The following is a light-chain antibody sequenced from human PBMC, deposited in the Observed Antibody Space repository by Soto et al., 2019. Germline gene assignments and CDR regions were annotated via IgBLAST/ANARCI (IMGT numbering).Light chain of an antibody. CDR1: QSVSSSY. J-gene: IGKJ1*01. Sequence: EIVLTQSPGTLSLSPEERDTLSCRASQSVSSSYLAWYQQKPGQAPRPLIYGASSRAIGIPDRFSGSGSGTDFTLTISRLEPEDFAVYYCQQYGSSPWTFGQGTKV. V-gene: IGKV3-20*01. CDR2: GAS. CDR3: QQYGSSPWT.